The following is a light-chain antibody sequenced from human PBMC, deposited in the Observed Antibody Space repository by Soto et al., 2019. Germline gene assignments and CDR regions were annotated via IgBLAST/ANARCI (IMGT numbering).Light chain of an antibody. Sequence: QSVLTQPPSASGSPGQPVTISCTGTSSDVGGYNYVSWHQQHPGKAPKLVIYEVSKRPSGVPDRFSGSKSGNTASLTVSGLQAEDEADYYCSSYAGSNNYVFGTGTKLTVL. CDR2: EVS. CDR3: SSYAGSNNYV. V-gene: IGLV2-8*01. J-gene: IGLJ1*01. CDR1: SSDVGGYNY.